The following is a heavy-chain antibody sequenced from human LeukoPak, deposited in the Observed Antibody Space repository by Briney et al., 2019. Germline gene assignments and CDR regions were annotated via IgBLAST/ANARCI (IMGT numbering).Heavy chain of an antibody. V-gene: IGHV4-30-4*01. CDR3: ARVRLGDGYIDY. CDR1: GGSISSYY. CDR2: IYYSGST. D-gene: IGHD1-26*01. Sequence: PSETLSLTCTVSGGSISSYYWSWIRQPPGKGLEWIGYIYYSGSTYYNPSLKSRVTISVDTSKNQFSLKLSSVTAADTAVYYCARVRLGDGYIDYWGQGTLVTVSS. J-gene: IGHJ4*02.